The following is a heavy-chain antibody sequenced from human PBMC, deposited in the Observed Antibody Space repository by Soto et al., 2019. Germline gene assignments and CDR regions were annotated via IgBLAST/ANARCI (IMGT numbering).Heavy chain of an antibody. Sequence: PSETLSLTCAVYGGSFIGYYWSWIRQPPGKGLKWIGEINHSGSTNYNPSLKSRVTISVDTSKNQFSLKLSSVTAADTAVYYCARSKRFGGYDKNWIDPWGQGTLVTVSS. V-gene: IGHV4-34*01. J-gene: IGHJ5*02. CDR1: GGSFIGYY. CDR3: ARSKRFGGYDKNWIDP. CDR2: INHSGST. D-gene: IGHD5-12*01.